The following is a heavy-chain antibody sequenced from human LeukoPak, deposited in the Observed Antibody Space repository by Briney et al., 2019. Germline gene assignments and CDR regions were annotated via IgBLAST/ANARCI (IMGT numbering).Heavy chain of an antibody. CDR3: ARFMITFGGVIVDY. CDR2: INHSGST. Sequence: SETLSLTCAVYGGSFSGYYWSWIRQPPGKGLEWIGEINHSGSTNYNPSLKSRVTISVDTSKNQFSLKLSSVTAADTAVYYCARFMITFGGVIVDYWGQGTLVTVSS. V-gene: IGHV4-34*01. D-gene: IGHD3-16*02. J-gene: IGHJ4*02. CDR1: GGSFSGYY.